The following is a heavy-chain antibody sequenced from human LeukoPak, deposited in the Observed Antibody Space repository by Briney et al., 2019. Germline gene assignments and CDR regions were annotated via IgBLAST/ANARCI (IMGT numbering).Heavy chain of an antibody. CDR2: IAADESNE. D-gene: IGHD3-10*01. CDR1: GFTFTTHA. Sequence: GRSLRLSCAASGFTFTTHAMHWVRQAPGKGLEWVAIIAADESNEYYADSVKGRFTISRDNSKNTLYLQMNSLRAEDTAVYYCAREWSYYGSGSYYNGAFDMWGQGTMVTVSS. J-gene: IGHJ3*02. V-gene: IGHV3-30-3*01. CDR3: AREWSYYGSGSYYNGAFDM.